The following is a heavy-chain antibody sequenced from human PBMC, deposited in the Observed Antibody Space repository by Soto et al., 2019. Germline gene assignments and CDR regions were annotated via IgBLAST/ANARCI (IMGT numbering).Heavy chain of an antibody. CDR3: TTDPVTMIVVVPSSG. CDR2: IKSKTDGGTT. J-gene: IGHJ4*02. Sequence: GGSLRLSCAASGFTFSNAWMSWVRQAPGKGLEWVGRIKSKTDGGTTDYAAPVKGRFTISRDDSKNTLYLQMNSLKTEDTAVYYCTTDPVTMIVVVPSSGWGQETLVTVSS. V-gene: IGHV3-15*07. D-gene: IGHD3-22*01. CDR1: GFTFSNAW.